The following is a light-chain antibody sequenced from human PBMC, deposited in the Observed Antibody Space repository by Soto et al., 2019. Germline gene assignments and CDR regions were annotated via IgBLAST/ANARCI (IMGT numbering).Light chain of an antibody. CDR1: QSISSW. Sequence: DIQMTQSPSTLSAFVGDRVTITCPASQSISSWLAWYQQKPGKAPKLLIYDASSLESGVPSRFSGSGSGTEFTLTISSLQPDDFATYYCLQYNTYSTFGQGTKVDIK. V-gene: IGKV1-5*01. J-gene: IGKJ1*01. CDR2: DAS. CDR3: LQYNTYST.